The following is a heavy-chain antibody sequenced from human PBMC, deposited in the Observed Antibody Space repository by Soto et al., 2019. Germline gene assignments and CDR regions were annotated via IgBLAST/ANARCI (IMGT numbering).Heavy chain of an antibody. J-gene: IGHJ3*01. D-gene: IGHD1-1*01. Sequence: QLQLQESGPGLVKPSETLSLTCTVSSGSISNVAYFWAWIRQPPGKGLEWIGSIYYTGNTYFNPSLTGRITTSVDTSKNHFSLEVNTVTDSDTGLYYCSESGAQDHGSFDVWGRGTMVTVSS. CDR3: SESGAQDHGSFDV. CDR1: SGSISNVAYF. CDR2: IYYTGNT. V-gene: IGHV4-39*01.